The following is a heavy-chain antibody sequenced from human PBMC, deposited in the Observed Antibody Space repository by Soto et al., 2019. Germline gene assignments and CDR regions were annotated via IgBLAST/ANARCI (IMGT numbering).Heavy chain of an antibody. Sequence: PSETLSLTCTVSGGSISSYYWSWIRQPPGKGLEWIGYIYYSGSTNYNPSLKSRVTISVDTSKNQFSLKLSSVTAVDTAVYYCAGGPSGWPYYFDYWGKGTLVTVSS. CDR2: IYYSGST. D-gene: IGHD6-19*01. V-gene: IGHV4-59*08. J-gene: IGHJ4*02. CDR1: GGSISSYY. CDR3: AGGPSGWPYYFDY.